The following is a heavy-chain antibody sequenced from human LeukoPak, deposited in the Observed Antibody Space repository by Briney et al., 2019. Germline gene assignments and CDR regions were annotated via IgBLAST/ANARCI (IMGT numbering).Heavy chain of an antibody. CDR1: GFTFNNYA. CDR2: IGAGGTYT. D-gene: IGHD3-3*01. V-gene: IGHV3-23*01. Sequence: GGSLRLSCAASGFTFNNYAMNWVRQAPGERLQWVSGIGAGGTYTYYADSVKGRFTISRDNSRNTVYLQMNSLRAEDTAVYYCARITIFGVAFDYWGQGTLVTVSS. CDR3: ARITIFGVAFDY. J-gene: IGHJ4*02.